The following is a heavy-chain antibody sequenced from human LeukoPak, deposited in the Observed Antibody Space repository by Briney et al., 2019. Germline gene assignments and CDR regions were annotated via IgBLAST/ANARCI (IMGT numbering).Heavy chain of an antibody. CDR1: GFTVSSNY. V-gene: IGHV3-53*01. CDR3: ARGYQLLCDY. J-gene: IGHJ4*02. Sequence: PGGSLRLSCAASGFTVSSNYMSWVRQAPGKGLEWVSVIYSGGSTYYADSVKGRFTISRDNSKNALYLQVNSLRAEDTAVYYCARGYQLLCDYWGQGTLVTVSS. CDR2: IYSGGST. D-gene: IGHD2-2*01.